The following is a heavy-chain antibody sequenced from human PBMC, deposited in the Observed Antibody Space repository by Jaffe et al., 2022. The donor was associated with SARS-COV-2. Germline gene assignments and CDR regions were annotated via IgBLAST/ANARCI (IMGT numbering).Heavy chain of an antibody. CDR3: ARGGGSSSWYYFVWFDP. CDR2: IYYSGST. Sequence: QLQLQESGPGLVKPSETLSLTCTVSGGSISSSSYYWGWIRQPPGKGLEWIGSIYYSGSTYYNPSLKSRVTISVDTSKNQFSLKLSSVTAADTAVYYCARGGGSSSWYYFVWFDPWGQGTLVTVSS. J-gene: IGHJ5*02. D-gene: IGHD6-13*01. CDR1: GGSISSSSYY. V-gene: IGHV4-39*01.